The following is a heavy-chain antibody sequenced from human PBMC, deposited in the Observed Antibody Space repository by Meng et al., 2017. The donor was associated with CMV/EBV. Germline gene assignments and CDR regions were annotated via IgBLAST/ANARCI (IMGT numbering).Heavy chain of an antibody. V-gene: IGHV1-18*01. CDR1: GYTFTSYG. J-gene: IGHJ6*02. CDR2: ISACNGNT. CDR3: ARDPRRRYCSSTSCYTDYYYGMDV. Sequence: ASVKVSCKASGYTFTSYGISWVRQAPGQGLEWMGWISACNGNTNYAQKLQGRVTMTTDTSTSTAYMELRSLRSDDTAVYYCARDPRRRYCSSTSCYTDYYYGMDVWGQGTTVTVSS. D-gene: IGHD2-2*02.